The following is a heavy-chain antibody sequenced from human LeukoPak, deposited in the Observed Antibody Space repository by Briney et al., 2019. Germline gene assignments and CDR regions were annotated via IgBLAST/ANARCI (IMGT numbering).Heavy chain of an antibody. D-gene: IGHD6-19*01. CDR3: ARHDEGSGWYRSYIDL. Sequence: SETLSLTCTDSGVSISSYYCSWIRQPPGKGLEWIGYISTSGSTDYSPSLKSRVTISVDRSKNQCSLNLSSVTAADTAVYYCARHDEGSGWYRSYIDLWGRGTLVIVSS. J-gene: IGHJ2*01. CDR1: GVSISSYY. V-gene: IGHV4-4*09. CDR2: ISTSGST.